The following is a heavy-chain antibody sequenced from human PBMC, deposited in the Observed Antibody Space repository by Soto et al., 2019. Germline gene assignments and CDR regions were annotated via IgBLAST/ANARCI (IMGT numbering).Heavy chain of an antibody. CDR2: ISAYNGNT. D-gene: IGHD3-10*01. CDR3: ARVVVWETMVRGVTENFDY. CDR1: GYTFTSYG. Sequence: GASVKVSCKASGYTFTSYGISWVRQAPGQGLEWMGWISAYNGNTNYAQKLQGRVTMTTDTSTSTAYMELRSLRSDDTAVYYCARVVVWETMVRGVTENFDYWGQGTLVTVSS. V-gene: IGHV1-18*01. J-gene: IGHJ4*02.